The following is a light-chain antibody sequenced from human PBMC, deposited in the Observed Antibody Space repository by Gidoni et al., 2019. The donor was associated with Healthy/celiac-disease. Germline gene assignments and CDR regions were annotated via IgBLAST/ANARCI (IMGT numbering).Light chain of an antibody. CDR3: QQYGSSPYT. CDR1: QSVSSSY. CDR2: GAS. V-gene: IGKV3-20*01. J-gene: IGKJ2*01. Sequence: LLTHTLGTLSLSPGESATLSCRTSQSVSSSYLAWYQQNPGQAPRLLIYGASSRATGIPDRFSGSGSGTDFTLTISRLAPEDFAVYYCQQYGSSPYTFGQGTKLEIK.